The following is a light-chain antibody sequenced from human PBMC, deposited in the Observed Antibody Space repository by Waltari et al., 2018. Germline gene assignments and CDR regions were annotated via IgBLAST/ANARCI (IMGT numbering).Light chain of an antibody. CDR1: QDINNY. CDR3: QQYENLPLT. J-gene: IGKJ5*01. CDR2: DAS. V-gene: IGKV1-33*01. Sequence: DIQMTQTPSSLSASVGDRVTISCQASQDINNYLNWYQQKPGKAPKLLIYDASNLEIGVPSRFSGGGSGTDFTFIITSLQHEDIATYYCQQYENLPLTFGQGTRLEI.